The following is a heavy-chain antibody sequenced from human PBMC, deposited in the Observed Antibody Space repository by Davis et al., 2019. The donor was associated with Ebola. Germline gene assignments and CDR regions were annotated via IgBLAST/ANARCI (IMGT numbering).Heavy chain of an antibody. CDR3: ASARDCSGGSCYDY. D-gene: IGHD2-15*01. J-gene: IGHJ4*02. CDR1: GYTFTSYD. CDR2: MNPNSGNT. Sequence: ASVKVSCKASGYTFTSYDINWVRQAPGQGLEWMGWMNPNSGNTGYAQKFQGRVSMTRNTSISTAYMEVSSLTSEDTAVYYCASARDCSGGSCYDYWGQGTLVTVSS. V-gene: IGHV1-8*01.